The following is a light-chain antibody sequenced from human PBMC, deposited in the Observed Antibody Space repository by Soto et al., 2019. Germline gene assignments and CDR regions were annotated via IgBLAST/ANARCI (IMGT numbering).Light chain of an antibody. Sequence: QSVLTQPASVSGSLGQSITISCTGTSRDVGGYNYVSWYQHHPGKGPKVLIYEVSYRPSGVSDRFSGSKSGNTASLTISGLQPEDAAHYYCHSYTTTGSLWVFGGGTKVTVL. CDR2: EVS. V-gene: IGLV2-14*01. J-gene: IGLJ3*02. CDR3: HSYTTTGSLWV. CDR1: SRDVGGYNY.